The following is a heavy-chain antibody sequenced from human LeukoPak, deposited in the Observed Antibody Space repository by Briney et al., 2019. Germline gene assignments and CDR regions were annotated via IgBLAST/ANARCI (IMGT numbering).Heavy chain of an antibody. CDR2: IYYSGST. Sequence: PSETLSLTCTVSGGSISSYYWSWIRQPPGKGLEWIGYIYYSGSTNYNPSLKSRVTISVDTSKNQFPLKLSSVTAADTAMYYCARPTAPDAFDIWGQGTMVTVSS. CDR1: GGSISSYY. V-gene: IGHV4-59*12. CDR3: ARPTAPDAFDI. J-gene: IGHJ3*02.